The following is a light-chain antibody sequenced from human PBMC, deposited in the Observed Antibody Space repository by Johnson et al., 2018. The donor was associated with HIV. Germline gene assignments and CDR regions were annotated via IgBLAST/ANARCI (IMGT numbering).Light chain of an antibody. Sequence: QSVLTQPPSVSAAPGQKVTISCSGSSSNIGNNYVSWYQQVPGTAPKLLIYENNKRPSGIPDRFSGSKSGTSATLGITGLQTGDEADYCCGTWDSSLRAGFFGTGTKVTVL. J-gene: IGLJ1*01. CDR2: ENN. CDR3: GTWDSSLRAGF. V-gene: IGLV1-51*02. CDR1: SSNIGNNY.